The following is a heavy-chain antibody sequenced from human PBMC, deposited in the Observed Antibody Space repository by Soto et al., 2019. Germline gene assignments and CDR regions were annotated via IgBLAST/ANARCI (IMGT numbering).Heavy chain of an antibody. CDR2: IIPIFGTA. J-gene: IGHJ5*02. CDR3: ANPDLYYYDSSGPNWFDP. CDR1: GGTFSSYA. V-gene: IGHV1-69*06. Sequence: ASVKVSCKASGGTFSSYAISWVRQAPGQGLEWMGGIIPIFGTANYAQKFQGRVTITADKSTSTAYMELSSLRSEDTAVYYCANPDLYYYDSSGPNWFDPWGQGTLVTVS. D-gene: IGHD3-22*01.